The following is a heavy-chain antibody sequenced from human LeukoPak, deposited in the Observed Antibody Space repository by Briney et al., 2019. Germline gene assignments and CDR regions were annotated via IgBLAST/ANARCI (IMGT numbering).Heavy chain of an antibody. CDR1: GFTFSDYY. D-gene: IGHD3-22*01. CDR3: ARWASNYYDSSGYYALDY. V-gene: IGHV3-11*03. CDR2: ISSSSSYT. Sequence: PGGSLRLSCAASGFTFSDYYMSWIRQAPGKGLEGVSYISSSSSYTNYADSGKGRFTISRDNAKNSLYLQMNSLRAEDTAVYYCARWASNYYDSSGYYALDYWGQGTLVTVSS. J-gene: IGHJ4*02.